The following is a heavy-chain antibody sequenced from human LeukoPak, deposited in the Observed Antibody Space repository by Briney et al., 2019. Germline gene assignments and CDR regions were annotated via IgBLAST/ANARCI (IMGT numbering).Heavy chain of an antibody. J-gene: IGHJ4*02. Sequence: GVSLRLSCAASGFTVSSNYMSWVRQAPGKGLEWVSVIYSGGSTYYADSVKGRFTISRDNSKNTLYLQMNSLRAEDTAVYYCARGRNTGRQFYFDYWGQGTLVTVAS. CDR3: ARGRNTGRQFYFDY. CDR1: GFTVSSNY. CDR2: IYSGGST. D-gene: IGHD5-18*01. V-gene: IGHV3-53*01.